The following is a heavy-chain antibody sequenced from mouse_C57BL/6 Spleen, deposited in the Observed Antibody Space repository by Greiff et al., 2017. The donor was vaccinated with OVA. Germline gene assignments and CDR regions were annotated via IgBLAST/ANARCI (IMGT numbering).Heavy chain of an antibody. D-gene: IGHD3-2*02. CDR1: GYTFTRYW. J-gene: IGHJ3*01. Sequence: QVQLQQPGAELVRPGSSVKLSCKASGYTFTRYWMHWVKPRPIHGLEWIGNIDPSASAPHYNQKFKDKATLTVDKSSSTAYMQLSSLTSEDSAVDYCARSGTAQARGFAYWGQGTLVTVSA. CDR3: ARSGTAQARGFAY. V-gene: IGHV1-52*01. CDR2: IDPSASAP.